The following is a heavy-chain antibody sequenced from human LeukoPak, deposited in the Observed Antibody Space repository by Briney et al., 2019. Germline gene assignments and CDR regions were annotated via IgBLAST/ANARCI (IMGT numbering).Heavy chain of an antibody. CDR2: INPNSGGT. CDR3: ARGDSSGYYNWFDP. CDR1: GYTFTGYY. D-gene: IGHD3-22*01. Sequence: GASVKVSRKASGYTFTGYYMHWVRQAPGQGLEWMGWINPNSGGTNYAQKFQGRVTMTRDTSISTAYMELSRLRSDDTAVYYCARGDSSGYYNWFDPWGQGTLVTVSS. V-gene: IGHV1-2*02. J-gene: IGHJ5*02.